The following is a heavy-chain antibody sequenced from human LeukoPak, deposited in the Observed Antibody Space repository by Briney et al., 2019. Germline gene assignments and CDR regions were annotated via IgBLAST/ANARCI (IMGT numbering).Heavy chain of an antibody. V-gene: IGHV1-24*01. J-gene: IGHJ5*02. Sequence: ASVKVSCKVSGYTLTELSMHWVRQAPGKGLEWMGGFDPEDGETIYAQKSQGRVTMTEDTSTDTAYMELSSLRSEDTAVYYCASASSWYGFRFDPWGQGTLVTVSS. CDR1: GYTLTELS. CDR2: FDPEDGET. D-gene: IGHD6-13*01. CDR3: ASASSWYGFRFDP.